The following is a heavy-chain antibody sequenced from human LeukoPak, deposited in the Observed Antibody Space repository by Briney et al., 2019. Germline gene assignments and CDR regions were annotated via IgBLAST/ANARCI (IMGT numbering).Heavy chain of an antibody. Sequence: KASQTLSLTCTVSGGSISRGSYYWSWIRQPAGKGLEWIGRIYTSGSTNYNPSLKSRVTISVDTSKNQFSLKLSSVTAADTAVYYCARVPGHIHWNYFDYWGQGTLVTVSS. CDR3: ARVPGHIHWNYFDY. CDR2: IYTSGST. CDR1: GGSISRGSYY. D-gene: IGHD1-1*01. J-gene: IGHJ4*02. V-gene: IGHV4-61*02.